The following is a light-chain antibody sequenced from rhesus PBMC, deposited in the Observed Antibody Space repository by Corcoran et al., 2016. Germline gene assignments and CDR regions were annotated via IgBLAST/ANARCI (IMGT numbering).Light chain of an antibody. Sequence: DIQMTQSPSSLSASAGDTVTITYRASQGISTYLNWYQQKPGKAPKRLIYAADSLESGVPSRFSGSGSGEGFTLTISSLQPEDFATYYCLQYNSNPYSFGQGTKVEIK. J-gene: IGKJ2*01. CDR1: QGISTY. V-gene: IGKV1-43*01. CDR3: LQYNSNPYS. CDR2: AAD.